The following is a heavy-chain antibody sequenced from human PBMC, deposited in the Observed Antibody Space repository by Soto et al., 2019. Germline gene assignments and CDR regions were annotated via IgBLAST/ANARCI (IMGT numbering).Heavy chain of an antibody. CDR1: GDIFSGYS. CDR3: ARDLGSGDEPRYY. J-gene: IGHJ4*02. D-gene: IGHD5-12*01. V-gene: IGHV1-69*14. Sequence: QVQLVQSGAEVKKPGSSVKVSCKTAGDIFSGYSISWVRQAPGQGLEWMGGIIPIFGTTNNAQRFHGRVTITADKSTSTVYIELYSLKSEDTAVYYCARDLGSGDEPRYYWGQGTLGSVSS. CDR2: IIPIFGTT.